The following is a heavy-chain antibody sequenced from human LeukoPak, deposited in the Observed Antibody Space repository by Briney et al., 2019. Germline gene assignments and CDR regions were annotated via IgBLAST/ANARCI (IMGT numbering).Heavy chain of an antibody. CDR3: ARGTLGYYDSSDKKGMDY. CDR2: ISYDGSNK. V-gene: IGHV3-30*03. Sequence: PGGSLRLSCAASGFTFSNYGMHWVRQAPGKGLEWVAVISYDGSNKYYADSVKGRFTISRDNSKNTLYLQMNSLRAEDTAVYYCARGTLGYYDSSDKKGMDYWGQGTLVTVSS. D-gene: IGHD3-22*01. J-gene: IGHJ4*02. CDR1: GFTFSNYG.